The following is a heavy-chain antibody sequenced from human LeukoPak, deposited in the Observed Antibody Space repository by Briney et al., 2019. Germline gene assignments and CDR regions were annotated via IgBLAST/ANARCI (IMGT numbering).Heavy chain of an antibody. CDR3: ARDGGDYYGSGSYPPWFDP. CDR2: IWYDGSNK. D-gene: IGHD3-10*01. CDR1: GFTFSSYG. V-gene: IGHV3-33*01. J-gene: IGHJ5*02. Sequence: GGSLRLSCAASGFTFSSYGMHWVRQAPGQGLEWVAAIWYDGSNKYYADSVKGRFTISRDNSKNTLYLQMNSLRAEDTAVYYCARDGGDYYGSGSYPPWFDPWGQGTLVTVSS.